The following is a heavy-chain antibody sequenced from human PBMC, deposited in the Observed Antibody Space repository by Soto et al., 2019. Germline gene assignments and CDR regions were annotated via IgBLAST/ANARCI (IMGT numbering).Heavy chain of an antibody. CDR3: AKKVNSGPGSQYFDY. CDR1: GFTFSSYS. D-gene: IGHD3-10*01. Sequence: GGSLRLSCAASGFTFSSYSMSWVRQAPGKGLEWVSGFRTSGDGGTTYYADSVKGRFTISRDNSKNMLFPQMNSLRAEDTAIYYCAKKVNSGPGSQYFDYWGQGTLVTV. CDR2: FRTSGDGGTT. V-gene: IGHV3-23*01. J-gene: IGHJ4*02.